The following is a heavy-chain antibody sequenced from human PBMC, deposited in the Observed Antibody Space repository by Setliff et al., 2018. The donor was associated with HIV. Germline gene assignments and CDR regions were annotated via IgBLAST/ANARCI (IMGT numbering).Heavy chain of an antibody. D-gene: IGHD3-9*01. J-gene: IGHJ4*02. CDR3: VIRRNFDWLSQSGPFDE. Sequence: SETLSLTCVVSGASISTGRLWTWVRQAPGKRPQWIGEISESGSTNYNPSLKSRVTISVDTSKNQFSLRVKSVTAADTAVYYCVIRRNFDWLSQSGPFDEWGQGTLVTVS. V-gene: IGHV4-4*02. CDR2: ISESGST. CDR1: GASISTGRL.